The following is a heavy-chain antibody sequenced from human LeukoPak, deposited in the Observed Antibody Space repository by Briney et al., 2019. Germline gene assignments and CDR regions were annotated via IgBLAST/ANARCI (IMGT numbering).Heavy chain of an antibody. CDR3: VRHFSTYSYGLDV. J-gene: IGHJ6*02. D-gene: IGHD3-3*02. CDR1: GFTFSSYE. Sequence: PGGSLRLSCAASGFTFSSYEMNWVRQAPGKGLEWVSYISGSGSAISYADSVKGRFTISRDNADNSLYLQMNSLRPEDTAVYYCVRHFSTYSYGLDVWGQGTTVTVSS. CDR2: ISGSGSAI. V-gene: IGHV3-48*03.